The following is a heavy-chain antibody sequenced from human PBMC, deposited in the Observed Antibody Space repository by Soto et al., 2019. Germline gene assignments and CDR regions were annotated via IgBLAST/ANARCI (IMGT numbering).Heavy chain of an antibody. CDR3: ARIGRLRWGDY. D-gene: IGHD4-17*01. V-gene: IGHV3-48*01. J-gene: IGHJ4*02. CDR2: ISSSSSTI. Sequence: GGSQRLSCAASGFTFRSYSMNWVRQAPGKGLEWVSYISSSSSTIYYADSVKGRFTISRDNAKNSLYLQMNSLRAEDTAVYYCARIGRLRWGDYWGQGTLVTVSS. CDR1: GFTFRSYS.